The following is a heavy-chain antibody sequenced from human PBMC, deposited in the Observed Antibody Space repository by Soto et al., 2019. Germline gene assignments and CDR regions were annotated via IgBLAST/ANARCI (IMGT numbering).Heavy chain of an antibody. V-gene: IGHV4-4*02. D-gene: IGHD5-18*01. CDR3: ARARGNLYSYSTLLDC. CDR1: GGSISSSNW. CDR2: IYHSGST. Sequence: SETLSLTCAVSGGSISSSNWWSWVRQPPGKGLEWIGEIYHSGSTNYNPSLKSRVTISVDKSKNQFSLKLSSVTAADTAVYYCARARGNLYSYSTLLDCWGQGTLVTVSS. J-gene: IGHJ4*02.